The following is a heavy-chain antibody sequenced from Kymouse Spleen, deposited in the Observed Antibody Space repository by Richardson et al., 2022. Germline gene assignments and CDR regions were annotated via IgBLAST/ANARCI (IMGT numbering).Heavy chain of an antibody. Sequence: EVQLVESGGGLVQPGGSLRLSCAASGFTFSSYSMNWVRQAPGKGLEWVSYISSSSSTIYYADSVKGRFTISRDNAKNSLYLQMNSLRDEDTAVYYCARGAYYYGSGSYYNSYYFDYWGQGTLVTVSS. CDR1: GFTFSSYS. CDR2: ISSSSSTI. CDR3: ARGAYYYGSGSYYNSYYFDY. D-gene: IGHD3-10*01. J-gene: IGHJ4*02. V-gene: IGHV3-48*02.